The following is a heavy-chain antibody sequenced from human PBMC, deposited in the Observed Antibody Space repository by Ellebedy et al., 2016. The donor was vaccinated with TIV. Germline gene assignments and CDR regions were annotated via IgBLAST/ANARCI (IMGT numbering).Heavy chain of an antibody. D-gene: IGHD2-15*01. CDR2: FDPEDGET. Sequence: AASVKVSCKVSGYTLTELSMHWVRQAPGKGLEWMGGFDPEDGETIYAQKFQGRVTMTEDTSTDTAYMELSSLRSEDTAVYYCATGWVVPSYYYYGMDVWGQGTTVTVSS. CDR1: GYTLTELS. CDR3: ATGWVVPSYYYYGMDV. V-gene: IGHV1-24*01. J-gene: IGHJ6*02.